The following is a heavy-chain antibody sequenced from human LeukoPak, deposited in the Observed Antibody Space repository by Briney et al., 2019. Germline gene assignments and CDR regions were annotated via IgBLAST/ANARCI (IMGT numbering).Heavy chain of an antibody. J-gene: IGHJ4*02. Sequence: PSETLSLTCQVYGVSFSGYYWSWIRQPPGKGLEWIGEINHSGSTNYNPSLKSRVTISVDTSKNQFSLKLSSVTAADTAVYYCARRGVVPAARRQFDYWGQGTLVTVSS. CDR1: GVSFSGYY. D-gene: IGHD2-2*01. CDR3: ARRGVVPAARRQFDY. CDR2: INHSGST. V-gene: IGHV4-34*01.